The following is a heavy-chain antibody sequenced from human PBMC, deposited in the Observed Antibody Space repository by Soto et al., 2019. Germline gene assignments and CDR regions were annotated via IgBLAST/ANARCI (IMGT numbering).Heavy chain of an antibody. CDR1: SGSISSSNW. CDR3: ARVIGYDYGDYDRTLGGYFDY. Sequence: QVQLQESGPGLVKPSGTLSLTCAVSSGSISSSNWWSWVRQPPGKGLEWMGEIYHSCSTNYNPSLKSRLTISVNKSKNQFSLILSSVTAADTAVYYCARVIGYDYGDYDRTLGGYFDYWGQGTLVTVSS. CDR2: IYHSCST. D-gene: IGHD4-17*01. V-gene: IGHV4-4*02. J-gene: IGHJ4*02.